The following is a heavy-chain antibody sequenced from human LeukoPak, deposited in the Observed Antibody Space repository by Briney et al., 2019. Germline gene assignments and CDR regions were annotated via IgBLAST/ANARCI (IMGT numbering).Heavy chain of an antibody. CDR3: ATHTVKDAFDI. D-gene: IGHD2-8*02. CDR1: GHTFTGYY. J-gene: IGHJ3*02. CDR2: LNPNSGDT. V-gene: IGHV1-2*02. Sequence: ASVKVSCKASGHTFTGYYMHWVRQAPGQGLEWMGWLNPNSGDTKYAQKFQGRVTMTRDTSISTAYMYLSRLRSDDTAIYYCATHTVKDAFDIWGQGTMVTVSS.